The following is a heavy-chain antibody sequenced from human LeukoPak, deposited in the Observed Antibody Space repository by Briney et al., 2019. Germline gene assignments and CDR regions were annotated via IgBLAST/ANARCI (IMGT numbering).Heavy chain of an antibody. CDR1: GDSISSGDYY. V-gene: IGHV4-30-4*01. D-gene: IGHD6-19*01. CDR3: ARDEISSGAFDY. CDR2: IYYSGST. Sequence: SETLSLTCTLSGDSISSGDYYWSWIRQPPGKGLEWLGYIYYSGSTYYNPSLKSRVTISVDTSKNQFSLKLSSVTAADTAVYYCARDEISSGAFDYWGQGTLVTVSS. J-gene: IGHJ4*02.